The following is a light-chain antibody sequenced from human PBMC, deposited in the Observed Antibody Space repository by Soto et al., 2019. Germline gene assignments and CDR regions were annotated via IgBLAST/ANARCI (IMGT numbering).Light chain of an antibody. CDR3: QQYGSSLYP. CDR1: QSVSSSY. CDR2: DAS. J-gene: IGKJ2*01. V-gene: IGKV3-20*01. Sequence: EIVLTQSPGTLSLSPGERATLSCRASQSVSSSYLAWYQQKPGQAPRLLMYDASSKATGFPDRFSGSGSGTDFTLTISRLEPEDFAVYYCQQYGSSLYPFGQGTKLEIK.